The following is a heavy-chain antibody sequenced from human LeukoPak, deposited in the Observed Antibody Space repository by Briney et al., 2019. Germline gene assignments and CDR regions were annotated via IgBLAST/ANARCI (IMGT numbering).Heavy chain of an antibody. Sequence: ASVKVSCKASGGTFSSYAISWVRQATGQGLEWMGWMNPNSGNTGYAQKFQGRVTMTRNTSISTAYMELSSLRSEDTAVYYCARDGSYGSGYYYYYMDVWGKGTTVTISS. D-gene: IGHD3-10*01. CDR3: ARDGSYGSGYYYYYMDV. J-gene: IGHJ6*03. V-gene: IGHV1-8*02. CDR1: GGTFSSYA. CDR2: MNPNSGNT.